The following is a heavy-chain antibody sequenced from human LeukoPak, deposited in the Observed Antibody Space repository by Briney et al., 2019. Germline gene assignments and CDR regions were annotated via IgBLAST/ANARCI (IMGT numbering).Heavy chain of an antibody. CDR3: VRGGPTGALDY. V-gene: IGHV3-30-3*01. CDR2: ISYDGSNK. Sequence: GGSLRLSCAASGFTFSSYAMHWVRQAPGKGLEWVAVISYDGSNKYYADSVKGRFTISRDNSKNTLYLQMNSLRAEDTAVYYCVRGGPTGALDYWGQGTLVTVSS. CDR1: GFTFSSYA. D-gene: IGHD7-27*01. J-gene: IGHJ4*02.